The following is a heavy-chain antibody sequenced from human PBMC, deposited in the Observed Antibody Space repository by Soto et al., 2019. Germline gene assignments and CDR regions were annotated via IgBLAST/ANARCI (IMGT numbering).Heavy chain of an antibody. CDR2: ISWDGGRT. D-gene: IGHD3-9*01. V-gene: IGHV3-43*01. CDR1: GFSFEDYT. J-gene: IGHJ4*02. Sequence: VGSLRLSCASSGFSFEDYTMHWVRQTPGKCPEWISLISWDGGRTLYSDSVKGRFIISRDNSKNSLYLQMNSLTTEDTALYFCARDSYAVLTGQTRYFEHWGQGTLVTVSS. CDR3: ARDSYAVLTGQTRYFEH.